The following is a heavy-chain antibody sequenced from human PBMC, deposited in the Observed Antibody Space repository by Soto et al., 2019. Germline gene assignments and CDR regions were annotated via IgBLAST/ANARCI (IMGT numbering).Heavy chain of an antibody. CDR2: INHSGST. J-gene: IGHJ4*02. CDR3: AREYYDFWSGYYPFDY. V-gene: IGHV4-34*01. Sequence: SETLSLTCAVYGGSFSGYYWSWIRQPPGKGLEWIGEINHSGSTNYNLSLKSRVTISVDTSKNQFSLKLSSVTAADTAVYYCAREYYDFWSGYYPFDYWGQGTLVTVSS. D-gene: IGHD3-3*01. CDR1: GGSFSGYY.